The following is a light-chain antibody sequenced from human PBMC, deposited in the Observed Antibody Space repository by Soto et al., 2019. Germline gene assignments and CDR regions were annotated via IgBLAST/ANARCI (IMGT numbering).Light chain of an antibody. CDR3: SSYPSSSTRV. CDR2: DVS. V-gene: IGLV2-14*01. J-gene: IGLJ2*01. Sequence: QSALTQPASVSGSPGQSITISCTGTSSDVGGYNYVSWYQKHPGKAPKLMIYDVSNRPSGVSNRFSGSKSGNTASLTISVIKAEDEADYYCSSYPSSSTRVFGGGTKLTVL. CDR1: SSDVGGYNY.